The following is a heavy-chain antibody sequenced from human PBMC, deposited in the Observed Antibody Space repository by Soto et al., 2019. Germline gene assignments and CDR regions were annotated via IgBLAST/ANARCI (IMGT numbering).Heavy chain of an antibody. Sequence: PSETLSLTCAVYGGSFSGYYWSWIRQPPGKGLEWIGEINHSGSTNYNPSLKSRVTISVDTSKNQFSLKLSSVTAADTAVYYCASLGGLYYFDYWGQGTLVTVSS. CDR3: ASLGGLYYFDY. CDR2: INHSGST. D-gene: IGHD3-16*01. CDR1: GGSFSGYY. J-gene: IGHJ4*02. V-gene: IGHV4-34*01.